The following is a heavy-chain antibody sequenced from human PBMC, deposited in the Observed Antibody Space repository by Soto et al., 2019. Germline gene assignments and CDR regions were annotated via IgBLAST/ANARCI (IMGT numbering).Heavy chain of an antibody. Sequence: QVQLVQSGATQEKPGASVKVSCEAFGYSFDSYAYSWVRQAPGQGLEWMGRIGSGDTNYAQRLEGRVTMTTDTSTNIAYMQLRSLRSDDTALYYCARENDPYGFDHWGQGTMVTVSS. V-gene: IGHV1-18*01. CDR3: ARENDPYGFDH. CDR1: GYSFDSYA. CDR2: IGSGDT. J-gene: IGHJ3*01.